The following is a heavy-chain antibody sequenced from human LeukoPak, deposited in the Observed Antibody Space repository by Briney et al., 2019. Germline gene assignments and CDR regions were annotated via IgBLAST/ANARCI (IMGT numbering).Heavy chain of an antibody. D-gene: IGHD2-15*01. CDR1: GGTFSSYA. V-gene: IGHV1-69*06. J-gene: IGHJ6*03. Sequence: VASVKVSCKASGGTFSSYAISWVRQAPGQGLEWMGGIIPIFGTANYAQKFQGRVTITADKSTSTAYMELSSLRSEDTAVYYCARDGCSGGSCYPYYYYMDVWGKGTTVTVSS. CDR2: IIPIFGTA. CDR3: ARDGCSGGSCYPYYYYMDV.